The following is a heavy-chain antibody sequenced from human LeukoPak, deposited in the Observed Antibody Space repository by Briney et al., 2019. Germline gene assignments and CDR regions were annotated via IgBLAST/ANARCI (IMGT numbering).Heavy chain of an antibody. CDR2: IRVSGST. J-gene: IGHJ4*02. CDR3: AKGTGDTAYYFDF. D-gene: IGHD7-27*01. Sequence: QAGGSLRLSCAASGFTFSRYLMMWVRQAPGKGLEWVSGIRVSGSTYYPDSVTGRFTISRDNSGNTLYLQMSGLRAEDTAIYYCAKGTGDTAYYFDFWGQGVLVTVSS. V-gene: IGHV3-23*01. CDR1: GFTFSRYL.